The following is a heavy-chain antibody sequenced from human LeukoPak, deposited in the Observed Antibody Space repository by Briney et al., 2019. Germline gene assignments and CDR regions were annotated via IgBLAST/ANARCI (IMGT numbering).Heavy chain of an antibody. Sequence: ASVKVSCKASGYTFTGYYMHWVRQAPGQGLEWMGWINPNSGGTNYAQKFQGRVTMTRDTSISTAYMELSRLRSDDTAVYYCAKIDAKEMATIPYFDYWGQGTLVTVSS. J-gene: IGHJ4*02. CDR2: INPNSGGT. CDR1: GYTFTGYY. CDR3: AKIDAKEMATIPYFDY. D-gene: IGHD5-24*01. V-gene: IGHV1-2*02.